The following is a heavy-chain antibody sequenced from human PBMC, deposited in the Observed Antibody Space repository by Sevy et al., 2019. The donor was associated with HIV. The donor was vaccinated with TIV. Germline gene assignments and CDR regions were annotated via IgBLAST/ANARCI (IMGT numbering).Heavy chain of an antibody. CDR3: AKRVAGALSALDI. D-gene: IGHD3-10*01. CDR1: GFTFRNYV. CDR2: ISDGGGTT. Sequence: GGSLRLSCAASGFTFRNYVMNWVHQPPGKGLEWVSVISDGGGTTYYADSVKGRFTISRDDSKSTLYLQMNSLRVEDTAVHFCAKRVAGALSALDIWGQGTMVTVSS. V-gene: IGHV3-23*01. J-gene: IGHJ3*02.